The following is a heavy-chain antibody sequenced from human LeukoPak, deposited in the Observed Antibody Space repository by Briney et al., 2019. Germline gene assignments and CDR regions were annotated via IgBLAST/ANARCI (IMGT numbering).Heavy chain of an antibody. D-gene: IGHD1-26*01. V-gene: IGHV4-39*01. CDR2: MHYSGDT. J-gene: IGHJ4*02. CDR1: GGSISSSSYY. CDR3: ARSNSGSHYRFDY. Sequence: SETLSLTCTVSGGSISSSSYYWVWIRQPPGKGLEWIGSMHYSGDTYYNPSLKSRLTISVDTSNNQFSLTVSSVTAADTAVYYCARSNSGSHYRFDYWGQGTLVTVSS.